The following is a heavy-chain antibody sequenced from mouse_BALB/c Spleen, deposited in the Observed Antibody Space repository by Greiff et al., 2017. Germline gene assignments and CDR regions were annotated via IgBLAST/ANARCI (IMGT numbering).Heavy chain of an antibody. CDR3: ARENRKAHFDY. CDR1: VFSLTSYG. V-gene: IGHV2-9*02. CDR2: IWAGGST. D-gene: IGHD3-2*02. J-gene: IGHJ2*01. Sequence: VKLMESGPGLVAPSQSLSITCTVSVFSLTSYGVHWVRQPPGKGLEWLGVIWAGGSTNYNSALMSRLSISKDNSKSQVFLKMNSLQTDDTAMYYCARENRKAHFDYWGQGTTLTVSS.